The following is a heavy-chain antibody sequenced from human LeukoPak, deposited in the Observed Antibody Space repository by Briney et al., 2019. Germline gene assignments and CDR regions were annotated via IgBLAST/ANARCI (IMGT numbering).Heavy chain of an antibody. V-gene: IGHV3-23*01. J-gene: IGHJ3*02. D-gene: IGHD3-22*01. Sequence: GGSLRVSCAASGFTFSSYAMSWVRQAPGKGLEWVSAISGSGGSTYYADSVKGRFTISRDNSKNTLYLQMNSLRAEDTAVYYCARAPSGTSYYYDSSGDAFDIWGQGTMVTVSS. CDR1: GFTFSSYA. CDR3: ARAPSGTSYYYDSSGDAFDI. CDR2: ISGSGGST.